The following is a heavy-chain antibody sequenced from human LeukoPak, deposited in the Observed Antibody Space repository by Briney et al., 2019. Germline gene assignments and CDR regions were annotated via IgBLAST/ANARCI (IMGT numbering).Heavy chain of an antibody. CDR1: GFTFSSYA. CDR2: ISGSGGST. D-gene: IGHD3-3*01. CDR3: AKVKGPLGREWLLSDLDVALDY. Sequence: PGGSLRLSCAASGFTFSSYAMSWARQAPGKGLEWVSAISGSGGSTYYADSVKGRFTISRDNSKNTLYLQMNSLRAEDTAVYYCAKVKGPLGREWLLSDLDVALDYWGQGTLVTVSS. V-gene: IGHV3-23*01. J-gene: IGHJ4*02.